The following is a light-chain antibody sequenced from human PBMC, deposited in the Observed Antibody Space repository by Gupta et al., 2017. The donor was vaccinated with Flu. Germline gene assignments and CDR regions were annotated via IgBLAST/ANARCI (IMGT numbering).Light chain of an antibody. V-gene: IGLV3-1*01. CDR3: QAWDSRTVV. J-gene: IGLJ3*02. CDR2: QDT. Sequence: SYELTQPPSVSVSPGQTASITCSGGKLGDKYACWYQQKPGHSPVLVIYQDTKRPSGIPERFSGSNSGNTATLTISGTQALDEADYYCQAWDSRTVVFGGGTKLAVL. CDR1: KLGDKY.